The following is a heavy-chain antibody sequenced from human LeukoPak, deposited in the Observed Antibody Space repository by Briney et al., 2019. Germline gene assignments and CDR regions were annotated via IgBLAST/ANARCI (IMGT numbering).Heavy chain of an antibody. CDR1: GFTFSSYA. V-gene: IGHV3-23*01. CDR3: AKTSRKDYMVDALDI. Sequence: GGSLRLSCATSGFTFSSYAMSWVRQAPGKGLEWVSAISGSGGSTYYADSVKGRFTISRDNSKNTLYVQMNSLRAEDTAVYYCAKTSRKDYMVDALDIWGQGTMVTVSS. CDR2: ISGSGGST. D-gene: IGHD4-11*01. J-gene: IGHJ3*02.